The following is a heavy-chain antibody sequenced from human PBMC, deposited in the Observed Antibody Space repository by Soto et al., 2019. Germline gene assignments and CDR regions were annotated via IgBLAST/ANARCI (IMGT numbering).Heavy chain of an antibody. J-gene: IGHJ5*02. CDR3: ARMATYGTLNWFDP. Sequence: QVQLVQSGAEVQRPGASVKVSCRASGYAFGDYDISWVRQAPGQGLEWMGWMNPNSANTGYAQKFQGRVSMTRDMFINTAYMELSRLRPEDTAIYYCARMATYGTLNWFDPWGQGALVTVSS. CDR2: MNPNSANT. CDR1: GYAFGDYD. D-gene: IGHD1-1*01. V-gene: IGHV1-8*01.